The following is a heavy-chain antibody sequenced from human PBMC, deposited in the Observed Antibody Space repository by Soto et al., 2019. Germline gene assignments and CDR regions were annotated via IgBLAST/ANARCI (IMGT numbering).Heavy chain of an antibody. J-gene: IGHJ5*02. D-gene: IGHD5-18*01. Sequence: GESLKISCKGSGYSFTSYWIGWVRQMPGKGLEWMGIIYPGDSDTRYSPSFQGQVTISADKSISTAYLQWSSLKASDTAMYYCARHVDTAMGLPLDPRNWFDPWGQGPLVTSPQ. V-gene: IGHV5-51*01. CDR1: GYSFTSYW. CDR2: IYPGDSDT. CDR3: ARHVDTAMGLPLDPRNWFDP.